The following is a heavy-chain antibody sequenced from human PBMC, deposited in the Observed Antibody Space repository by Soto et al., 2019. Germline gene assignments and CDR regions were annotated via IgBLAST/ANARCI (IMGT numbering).Heavy chain of an antibody. CDR3: AKGLGYCSSTNCYAGIDY. J-gene: IGHJ4*02. CDR2: ISWNSGSI. Sequence: GGSLRLSCAASGFTFDDYAMHWVRQAPGKGLEWVSGISWNSGSIGYADSVKGRFTISRDNAKNSLYLQMNSLRAEDTALYYCAKGLGYCSSTNCYAGIDYWGQGTLVTVSS. V-gene: IGHV3-9*01. CDR1: GFTFDDYA. D-gene: IGHD2-2*01.